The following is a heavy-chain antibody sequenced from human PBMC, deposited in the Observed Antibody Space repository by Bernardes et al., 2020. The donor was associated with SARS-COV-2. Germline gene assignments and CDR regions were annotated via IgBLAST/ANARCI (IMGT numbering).Heavy chain of an antibody. J-gene: IGHJ6*02. Sequence: SETLSLTCTVSGGSFSSSSYYWGWIRQPPGKGLEWIGSIYYSGSTYYNPSLKSRVTISVDTSKNQFSLKLSSVTAADTAVYYCARRDRLLWFGEGNYYYYGMDVWGQGTTVTVSS. CDR1: GGSFSSSSYY. CDR3: ARRDRLLWFGEGNYYYYGMDV. CDR2: IYYSGST. V-gene: IGHV4-39*01. D-gene: IGHD3-10*01.